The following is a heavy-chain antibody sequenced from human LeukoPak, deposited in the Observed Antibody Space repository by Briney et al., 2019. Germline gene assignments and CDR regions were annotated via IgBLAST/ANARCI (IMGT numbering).Heavy chain of an antibody. J-gene: IGHJ4*02. D-gene: IGHD3-22*01. CDR1: GYTFTGHY. CDR3: AVGLYYYDSSGYWFDY. CDR2: INPNSGGT. Sequence: ASVKVSCKASGYTFTGHYMHWVRQAPGQGLEWMGWINPNSGGTNYAQKFQGRVTMTRDTSISTAHMELSSLRSEDTAVYYCAVGLYYYDSSGYWFDYWGQGTLVTVSS. V-gene: IGHV1-2*02.